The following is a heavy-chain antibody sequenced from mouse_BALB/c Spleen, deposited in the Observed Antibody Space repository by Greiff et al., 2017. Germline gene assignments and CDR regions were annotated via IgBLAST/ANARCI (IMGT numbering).Heavy chain of an antibody. CDR1: GYTFTSYV. V-gene: IGHV1-14*01. D-gene: IGHD2-4*01. CDR3: TRGGDYAFAY. CDR2: INPYNDGT. J-gene: IGHJ3*01. Sequence: EVKLQESGPELVKPGASVKMSCKASGYTFTSYVMHWVKQKPGQGLEWIGYINPYNDGTKYNEKFKDKATLTVDKSSSTAYMQLSSPTSEDSAVYYCTRGGDYAFAYWGQGTLVTVSA.